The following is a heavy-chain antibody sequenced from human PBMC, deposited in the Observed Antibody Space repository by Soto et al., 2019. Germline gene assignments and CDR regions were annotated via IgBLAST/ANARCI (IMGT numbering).Heavy chain of an antibody. CDR3: ARRGGGVVLTATTPFDY. Sequence: QVPLQESGPRLVRPSGTLSLTCTVSSGSISTANWWSWVRQPPGRGLEWIGEIYHSGSTNYNLSHKSRVTLSVDQSKHQFSLRLSFVTAADTAMYYCARRGGGVVLTATTPFDYWGQGTLVTVSS. CDR2: IYHSGST. CDR1: SGSISTANW. J-gene: IGHJ4*02. D-gene: IGHD2-21*02. V-gene: IGHV4-4*02.